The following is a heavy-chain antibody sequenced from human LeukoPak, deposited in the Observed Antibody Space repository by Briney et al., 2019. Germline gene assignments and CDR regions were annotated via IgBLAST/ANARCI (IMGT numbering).Heavy chain of an antibody. V-gene: IGHV3-23*01. Sequence: GGSLRLSCAASGFTFRSSAMSWVRQAPGKGLEWVSGISGSGGSTFNADSVKGWFTISRDNSKNTLYLQMNSLRAEDTAVYYCAKAQGGYSYFDYWGQGTLVTVSS. D-gene: IGHD3-22*01. CDR2: ISGSGGST. J-gene: IGHJ4*02. CDR3: AKAQGGYSYFDY. CDR1: GFTFRSSA.